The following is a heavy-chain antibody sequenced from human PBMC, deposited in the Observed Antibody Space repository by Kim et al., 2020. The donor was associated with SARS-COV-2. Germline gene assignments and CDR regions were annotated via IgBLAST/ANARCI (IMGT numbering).Heavy chain of an antibody. CDR2: INAGNGNT. D-gene: IGHD3-10*01. Sequence: ASVKVSCKASGYTFTSYAMHWVRQAPGQRLEWMGWINAGNGNTKYSQKFQGRVTITRDTSASTAYMELSSLRSEDTAVYYCARDEVTPLWFGELLSSFDYWGQGTLVTVSS. CDR1: GYTFTSYA. CDR3: ARDEVTPLWFGELLSSFDY. J-gene: IGHJ4*02. V-gene: IGHV1-3*01.